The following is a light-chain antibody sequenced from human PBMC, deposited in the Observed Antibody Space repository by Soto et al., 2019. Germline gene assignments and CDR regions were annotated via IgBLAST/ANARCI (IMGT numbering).Light chain of an antibody. Sequence: QSALTQPASVSGSPGQSITISCTGTSSDVGGYNYVSWYQQHAGFAPKLIIYEVSNRPSGVSNRFSGSKSGDTASLTISGLQAEDEADYYSSSYTSTNTLAVFGTGTKVTVL. CDR3: SSYTSTNTLAV. CDR1: SSDVGGYNY. J-gene: IGLJ1*01. CDR2: EVS. V-gene: IGLV2-14*01.